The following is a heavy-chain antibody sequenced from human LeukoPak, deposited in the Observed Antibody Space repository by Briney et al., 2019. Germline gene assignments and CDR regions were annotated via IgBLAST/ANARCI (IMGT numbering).Heavy chain of an antibody. J-gene: IGHJ6*03. Sequence: ASVKVSCKASGYTFTSYDINWVRQATGQGLEWMGWMNPNSGNTGYAQKFQGRVTMTRNTSISTAYMALSSLRSEDTAVYYCAYGSEQLQRYYYYMDVWGKGTTVTVSS. V-gene: IGHV1-8*01. CDR2: MNPNSGNT. D-gene: IGHD3-10*01. CDR3: AYGSEQLQRYYYYMDV. CDR1: GYTFTSYD.